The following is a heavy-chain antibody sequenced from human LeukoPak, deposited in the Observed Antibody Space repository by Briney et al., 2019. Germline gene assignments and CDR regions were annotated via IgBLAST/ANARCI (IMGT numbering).Heavy chain of an antibody. CDR2: IKEDGSEK. CDR3: VRSLSAAH. V-gene: IGHV3-7*02. J-gene: IGHJ4*02. D-gene: IGHD6-25*01. Sequence: AGGSLRLSCAASGFTFSSYWMNWVRQAPGKGLEWVANIKEDGSEKYYVDSVKGRFTISRDNAKNSLYLQMNNLRAEDTALYYCVRSLSAAHWGQGTLVTVSS. CDR1: GFTFSSYW.